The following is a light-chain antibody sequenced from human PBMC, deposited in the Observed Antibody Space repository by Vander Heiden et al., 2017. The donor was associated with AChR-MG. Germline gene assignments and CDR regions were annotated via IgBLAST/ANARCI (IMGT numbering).Light chain of an antibody. CDR2: DAS. CDR1: QSVSSS. CDR3: QQRSDWPLT. V-gene: IGKV3-11*01. J-gene: IGKJ4*01. Sequence: DIVLTQPPATLSLSPGERATLSCRASQSVSSSLASYQQKPGQAPRLLIYDASNRAAGIPAKFSGGGSGTEVILPISSREPEDDAVYYYQQRSDWPLTFGGGTEVEIK.